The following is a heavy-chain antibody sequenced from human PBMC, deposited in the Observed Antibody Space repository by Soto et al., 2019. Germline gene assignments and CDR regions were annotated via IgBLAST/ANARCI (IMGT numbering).Heavy chain of an antibody. CDR2: INHSGSS. V-gene: IGHV4-34*01. CDR3: ARARAGHFQH. CDR1: GGSFSGYY. Sequence: SETLSRTCAVYGGSFSGYYWSCIRQPPWKGLEWIVEINHSGSSNYNPSLKSRVTISVDTSKNQFSLKLSSVTAADTAVYYCARARAGHFQHWGQGTIVTVSS. J-gene: IGHJ1*01.